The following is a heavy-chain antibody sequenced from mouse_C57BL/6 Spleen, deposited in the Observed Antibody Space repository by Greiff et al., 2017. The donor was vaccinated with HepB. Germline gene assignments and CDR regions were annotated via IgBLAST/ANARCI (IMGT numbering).Heavy chain of an antibody. J-gene: IGHJ4*01. CDR1: GYAFSSSW. D-gene: IGHD2-1*01. CDR2: IYPGDGDT. CDR3: AIFGNPYAMDY. V-gene: IGHV1-82*01. Sequence: QVQLQQSGPELVKPGASVKISCKASGYAFSSSWMNWVKQRPGKGLEWIGRIYPGDGDTNYNGKFKGKATLTADKSSSTAYMQLSSLTSEDSAVYFGAIFGNPYAMDYWGQRTSVTVSS.